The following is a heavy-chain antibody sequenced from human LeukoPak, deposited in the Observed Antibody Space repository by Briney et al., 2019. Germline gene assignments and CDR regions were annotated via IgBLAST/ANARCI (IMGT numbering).Heavy chain of an antibody. D-gene: IGHD6-19*01. Sequence: GGSLRLSCTPSAFAFSSYEMNWIRQAPGKGLEWVSYISNTGNTIYYADSVKGRFTISRDNAKNSLYLQMNSLRVEDTALYYCAGGLGSGWRYWGQGTLVTVSS. J-gene: IGHJ4*02. CDR2: ISNTGNTI. CDR3: AGGLGSGWRY. V-gene: IGHV3-48*03. CDR1: AFAFSSYE.